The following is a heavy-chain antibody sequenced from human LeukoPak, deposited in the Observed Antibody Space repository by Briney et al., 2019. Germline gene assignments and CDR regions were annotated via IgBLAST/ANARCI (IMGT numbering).Heavy chain of an antibody. J-gene: IGHJ5*02. CDR2: INIDGSIT. Sequence: PGGSLRLSCAASGITFSSYWMHWVRQAPGKGLVGVSRINIDGSITSYADSVKGRFTISRDNAKNTLYLQMNSLRAEDTALYYCARDSYFGFDPWSQGTLVIVSS. D-gene: IGHD3-9*01. CDR3: ARDSYFGFDP. V-gene: IGHV3-74*01. CDR1: GITFSSYW.